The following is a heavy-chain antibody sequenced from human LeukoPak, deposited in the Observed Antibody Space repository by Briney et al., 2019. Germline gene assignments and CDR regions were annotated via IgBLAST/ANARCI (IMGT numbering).Heavy chain of an antibody. J-gene: IGHJ1*01. D-gene: IGHD6-13*01. CDR2: IYSGGST. CDR3: ARGPLSGGSWSEYFQH. Sequence: GGSLGLSCAASGFTVSSNYMSWVRQAPGKGLEWVSVIYSGGSTYYADSVKGRFTISRDNSKNTLYLQMNSLRAEDTAVYYCARGPLSGGSWSEYFQHWGQGTLVTVSS. CDR1: GFTVSSNY. V-gene: IGHV3-53*01.